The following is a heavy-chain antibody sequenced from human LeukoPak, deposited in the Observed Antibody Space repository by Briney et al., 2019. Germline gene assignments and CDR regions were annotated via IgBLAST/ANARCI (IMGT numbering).Heavy chain of an antibody. J-gene: IGHJ4*02. CDR1: GGTFISYA. V-gene: IGHV1-69*13. CDR3: AREWRGSQWLVSLGFDY. CDR2: IIPIFGTA. Sequence: SVQVSCKASGGTFISYAISWVRQAPGQGLEWMGGIIPIFGTANYAQKFQGRVTITADESTSTAYMELSSLRSEDTAVYYCAREWRGSQWLVSLGFDYWGQGTLVTVSS. D-gene: IGHD6-19*01.